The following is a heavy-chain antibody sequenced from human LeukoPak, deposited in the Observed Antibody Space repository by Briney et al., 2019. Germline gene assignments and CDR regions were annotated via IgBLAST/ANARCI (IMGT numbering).Heavy chain of an antibody. CDR3: AKKPQLYDSSGYHPSPDY. CDR2: ISGSGGST. D-gene: IGHD3-22*01. CDR1: GFTFSSYA. Sequence: GGSLRLSCAASGFTFSSYAMSWVRQAPGKGLEWVSAISGSGGSTYYADSVKGRFTISRDNSKNTLYLQMNSLRAEDTAVYYCAKKPQLYDSSGYHPSPDYWGQGTLVTVSS. J-gene: IGHJ4*02. V-gene: IGHV3-23*01.